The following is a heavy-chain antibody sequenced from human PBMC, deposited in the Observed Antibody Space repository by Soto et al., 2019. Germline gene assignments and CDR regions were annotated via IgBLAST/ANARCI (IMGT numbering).Heavy chain of an antibody. V-gene: IGHV1-58*01. CDR2: IVVGSGNT. D-gene: IGHD3-10*01. Sequence: GASVKVSCKASGFTFTSSAVQWVRQARGQRLEWIGWIVVGSGNTNYAQKFQERVTITRDMSTSTAYMELSSLRSEDTAVYYCARDPTYYYGSGSYYDDAFDIWG. CDR1: GFTFTSSA. CDR3: ARDPTYYYGSGSYYDDAFDI. J-gene: IGHJ3*02.